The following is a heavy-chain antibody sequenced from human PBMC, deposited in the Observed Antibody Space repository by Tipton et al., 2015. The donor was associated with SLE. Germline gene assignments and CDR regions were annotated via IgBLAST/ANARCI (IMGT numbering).Heavy chain of an antibody. D-gene: IGHD2-2*01. V-gene: IGHV4-34*01. CDR1: GGSFSGYY. CDR3: AREGSTIAPGAFDI. CDR2: INHSGSS. J-gene: IGHJ3*02. Sequence: TLSLTCALYGGSFSGYYWSWIRQPPGKGLEWIGEINHSGSSNYNPSLKSRLTISVDTSKNQFSLKLNSGTAADTAVYYCAREGSTIAPGAFDIWGQGTMVTVSS.